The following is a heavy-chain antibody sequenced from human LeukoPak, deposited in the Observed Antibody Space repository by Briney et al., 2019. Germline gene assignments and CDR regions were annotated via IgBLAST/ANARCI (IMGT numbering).Heavy chain of an antibody. Sequence: GASVKVSCKASGGTFSSYAISWVRQAPGQGLEWMGRVDPEDGETIYAEKFQGRVTITADTSTDTAYMELSSLRSEDTAVYYCATERYCTNGVCFWGQGTLVTVSS. D-gene: IGHD2-8*01. V-gene: IGHV1-69-2*01. CDR1: GGTFSSYA. J-gene: IGHJ4*02. CDR3: ATERYCTNGVCF. CDR2: VDPEDGET.